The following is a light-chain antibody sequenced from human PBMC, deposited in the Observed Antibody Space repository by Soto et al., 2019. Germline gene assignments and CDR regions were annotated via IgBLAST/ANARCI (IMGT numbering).Light chain of an antibody. CDR1: QSISSW. CDR2: KAS. J-gene: IGKJ4*01. V-gene: IGKV1-5*03. CDR3: QQYERYPMT. Sequence: DSQMTQYPSTLSVSVGDRVTITCRASQSISSWLAWYQQKPGKAPKLLISKASTLQSGVPPRFSGSGYGTEFTLTISSLQPYDFATYYCQQYERYPMTFGGGTKVEIK.